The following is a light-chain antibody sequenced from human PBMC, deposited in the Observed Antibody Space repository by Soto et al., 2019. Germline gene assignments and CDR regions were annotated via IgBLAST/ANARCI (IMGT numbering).Light chain of an antibody. CDR2: SND. CDR3: AAWDDSLSGRV. J-gene: IGLJ3*02. V-gene: IGLV1-47*02. CDR1: SSDTGSNY. Sequence: QSVLTQPPSASGTPGQRVTISCSGSSSDTGSNYVFWYQQLPGTAPKVLIYSNDQRPSGVSDRFSASKSGTSASLAITGLRSEDEADYYCAAWDDSLSGRVFGRGTKLTVL.